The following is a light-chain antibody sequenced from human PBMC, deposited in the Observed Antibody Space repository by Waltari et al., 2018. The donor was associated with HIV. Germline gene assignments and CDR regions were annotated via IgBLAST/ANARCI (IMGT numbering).Light chain of an antibody. J-gene: IGLJ2*01. Sequence: QSVLAQPPSASGALGQRVSIFCSGSSSTIGSNAVNWSQQLPGTAPKLLISSNIQRRSGVPDRFSASKSGTSASLAISGLQSEDEADYYCGSWDDSLNGHVVFGGGTKLTVL. CDR3: GSWDDSLNGHVV. CDR1: SSTIGSNA. CDR2: SNI. V-gene: IGLV1-44*01.